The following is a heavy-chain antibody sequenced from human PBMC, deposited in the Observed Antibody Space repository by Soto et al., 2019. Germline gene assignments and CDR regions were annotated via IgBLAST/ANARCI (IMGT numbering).Heavy chain of an antibody. CDR2: ISGSNGNT. CDR3: ARVRAAPGSYYFDY. Sequence: QVQLVQSGAEVKKPGASVKVSCKASGYTFTSYGWVRQAPGQGLEWMGWISGSNGNTNYAQKLQGRVTMTTATSTSTAYMELRSLRSDDKAVYYCARVRAAPGSYYFDYWGQGTLVTVSS. D-gene: IGHD6-13*01. CDR1: GYTFTSYG. J-gene: IGHJ4*02. V-gene: IGHV1-18*01.